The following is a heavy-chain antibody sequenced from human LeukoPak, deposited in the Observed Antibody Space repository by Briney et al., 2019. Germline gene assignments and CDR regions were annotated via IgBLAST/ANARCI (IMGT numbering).Heavy chain of an antibody. Sequence: ASVKLSCKASEYTFTSYYIHWVRQAPGQGLEWMGIINPSRGSTAYAQMFQDRLTMPRDTSTSTVYMELSSLRSEDTAVYYCARTPLAGTGYFDYWGQGTLVTVSS. CDR1: EYTFTSYY. CDR2: INPSRGST. CDR3: ARTPLAGTGYFDY. J-gene: IGHJ4*02. V-gene: IGHV1-46*01. D-gene: IGHD6-19*01.